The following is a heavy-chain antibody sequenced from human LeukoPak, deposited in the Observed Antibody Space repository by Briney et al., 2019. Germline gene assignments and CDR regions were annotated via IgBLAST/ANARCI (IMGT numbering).Heavy chain of an antibody. CDR2: IIPIFGTA. CDR1: GGTFSSYA. V-gene: IGHV1-69*05. CDR3: ARARHYCSSTSCYMNY. D-gene: IGHD2-2*02. J-gene: IGHJ4*02. Sequence: GASVEVSCKASGGTFSSYAISWVRQAPGQGLEWMGGIIPIFGTANYAQKFQGRVTITTDESTSTAYMELSSLRSEDTAVYYCARARHYCSSTSCYMNYWGQGALVTVSS.